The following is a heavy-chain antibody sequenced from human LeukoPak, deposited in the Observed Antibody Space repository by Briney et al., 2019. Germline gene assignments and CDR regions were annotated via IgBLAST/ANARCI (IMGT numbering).Heavy chain of an antibody. Sequence: ASVKVSCKASGYTFTSYGISWVRQAPGQGLEWMGWISAYNGNTNYAQKLQGRVTMTTDTSTSTAYMELRSLRSDDTAVYYCARASGELGMGDFGYWGQGTLVTVSS. CDR3: ARASGELGMGDFGY. CDR1: GYTFTSYG. D-gene: IGHD7-27*01. J-gene: IGHJ4*02. CDR2: ISAYNGNT. V-gene: IGHV1-18*01.